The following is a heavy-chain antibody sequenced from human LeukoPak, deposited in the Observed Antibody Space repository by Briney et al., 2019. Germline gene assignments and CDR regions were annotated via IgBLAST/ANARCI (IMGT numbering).Heavy chain of an antibody. Sequence: PSETLSLTCTVSGGFISTYYWSWIRQPPGKGLEWIGYIYYSGSTNYNPSLKSRVTISLDTSKNQFSLKLNSVTAADTAMYYCARSFSPNYYDLLDYWGQGTLVTVSS. V-gene: IGHV4-59*01. CDR2: IYYSGST. CDR1: GGFISTYY. J-gene: IGHJ4*02. CDR3: ARSFSPNYYDLLDY. D-gene: IGHD3-22*01.